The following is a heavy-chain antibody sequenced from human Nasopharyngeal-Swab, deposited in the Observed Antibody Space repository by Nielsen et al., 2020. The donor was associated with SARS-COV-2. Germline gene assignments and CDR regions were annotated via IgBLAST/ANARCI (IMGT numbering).Heavy chain of an antibody. J-gene: IGHJ4*02. CDR2: ISYDGSNK. Sequence: WIRQPPGKGLEWVAVISYDGSNKYYADSVKGRSTISRDNSKNTLYLQMNSLRAEDTAVYYCAKDPYYYGSGSYWNYFDYWGQGTLVTVSS. D-gene: IGHD3-10*01. CDR3: AKDPYYYGSGSYWNYFDY. V-gene: IGHV3-30*18.